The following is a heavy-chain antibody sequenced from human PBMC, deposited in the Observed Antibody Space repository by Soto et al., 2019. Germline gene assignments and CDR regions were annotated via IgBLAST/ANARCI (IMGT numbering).Heavy chain of an antibody. CDR3: TRGGSSNYYYGMDV. Sequence: GGSLRLSCTASGFTFGYYAMSWVRQSPGKGLEWVGFIRSKAYGGTTEYAASVKGRFTISRDDSKSIAYLQMNSLKTEDTAVYYCTRGGSSNYYYGMDVWGQGTTVTVSS. CDR2: IRSKAYGGTT. V-gene: IGHV3-49*04. D-gene: IGHD6-13*01. J-gene: IGHJ6*02. CDR1: GFTFGYYA.